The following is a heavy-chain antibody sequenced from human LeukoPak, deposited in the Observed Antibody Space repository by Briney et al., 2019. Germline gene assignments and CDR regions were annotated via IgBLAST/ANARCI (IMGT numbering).Heavy chain of an antibody. V-gene: IGHV3-64D*06. CDR1: GFTFSTYF. CDR3: VRDQRGGSSGYYDS. D-gene: IGHD3-22*01. Sequence: GGSLRLSCSASGFTFSTYFMHWVRQAPGKGLECVSAITGSGGSTYYADSVKGRSTISRDNSKNTLYLQMSSLRAEDTAVYYCVRDQRGGSSGYYDSWGQGTLVTVSS. CDR2: ITGSGGST. J-gene: IGHJ4*02.